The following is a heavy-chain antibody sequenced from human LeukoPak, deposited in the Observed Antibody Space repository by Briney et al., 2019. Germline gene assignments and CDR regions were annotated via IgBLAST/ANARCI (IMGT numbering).Heavy chain of an antibody. CDR2: IYYSGST. Sequence: SETLSLTCTVSGGSLSSYYWSWIRQPPGKGLEWIGYIYYSGSTNYNPSLKSRVTISVDTSKSQFSLKLSSVTAADTAVYYCAREKIKYCSTTSCYRDRYYYYMDVWGKGTTVTISS. D-gene: IGHD2-2*01. V-gene: IGHV4-59*12. CDR3: AREKIKYCSTTSCYRDRYYYYMDV. J-gene: IGHJ6*03. CDR1: GGSLSSYY.